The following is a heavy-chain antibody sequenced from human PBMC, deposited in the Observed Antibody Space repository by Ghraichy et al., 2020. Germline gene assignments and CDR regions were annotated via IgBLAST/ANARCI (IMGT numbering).Heavy chain of an antibody. Sequence: SVKVSCKASGGTFSSYTISWVRQAPGQGLEWMGRIIPILGIANYAQKFQGRVTITADKSTSTAYMELSSLRSEDTAVYYCARAPIAAAGRGAWADVWGQGTTVTVSS. D-gene: IGHD6-13*01. J-gene: IGHJ6*02. CDR1: GGTFSSYT. CDR3: ARAPIAAAGRGAWADV. V-gene: IGHV1-69*02. CDR2: IIPILGIA.